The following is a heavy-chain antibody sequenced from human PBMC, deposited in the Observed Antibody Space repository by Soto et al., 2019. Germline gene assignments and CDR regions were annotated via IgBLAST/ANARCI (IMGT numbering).Heavy chain of an antibody. J-gene: IGHJ4*02. CDR3: VGGRGRLVGFDY. D-gene: IGHD1-26*01. CDR1: GGSFSDYY. Sequence: QVQLEQWGPGLLKPSETLSLTCAVNGGSFSDYYWSWIRQSPGKGLEWIAEINYSGTTNYSPSLKRRVTMSVDTPKKQFSLKLSSVAAAETAVYFCVGGRGRLVGFDYWGQGTLVTVSS. V-gene: IGHV4-34*01. CDR2: INYSGTT.